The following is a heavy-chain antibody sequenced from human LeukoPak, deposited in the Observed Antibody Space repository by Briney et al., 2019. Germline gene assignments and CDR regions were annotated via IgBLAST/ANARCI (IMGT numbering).Heavy chain of an antibody. Sequence: SETLSLTCTVSGGSISSYYWSWIRQPAGKGLEWIGRIYTSGSTNYNPSLKSRVTMSVDTSKNQFSLKLSSVTAADTAVYYCSRLRNGYDSKPYYYGMDVWGQGTTVTVSS. CDR2: IYTSGST. V-gene: IGHV4-4*07. J-gene: IGHJ6*02. D-gene: IGHD5-12*01. CDR3: SRLRNGYDSKPYYYGMDV. CDR1: GGSISSYY.